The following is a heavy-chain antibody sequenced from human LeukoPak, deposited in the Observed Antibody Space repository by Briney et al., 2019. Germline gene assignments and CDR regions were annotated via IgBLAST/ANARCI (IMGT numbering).Heavy chain of an antibody. Sequence: ASVKVSCKASGYTFTSYDINWVRQATGQGLEWMGWMNPNSGNTGYAQKFQGRVTITRNTSISTAYMELSSLRSEDTAVYYCAKAEEQHLVRLVHYWGQGTRVIVSS. V-gene: IGHV1-8*03. CDR1: GYTFTSYD. J-gene: IGHJ4*02. D-gene: IGHD6-13*01. CDR2: MNPNSGNT. CDR3: AKAEEQHLVRLVHY.